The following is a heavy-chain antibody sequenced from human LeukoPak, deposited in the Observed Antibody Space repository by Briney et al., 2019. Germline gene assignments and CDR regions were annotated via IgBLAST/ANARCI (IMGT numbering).Heavy chain of an antibody. J-gene: IGHJ4*02. Sequence: GRSLRLSCAASGFTFSSYGMHWVRQAPGKGLEWVAVISYDGSNKYYADSVKGRFTISRDNSKNTLYLQMNSLRAEDTAVYYCASSYSGSYSYWGQGTLVTVSS. CDR3: ASSYSGSYSY. V-gene: IGHV3-30*03. CDR2: ISYDGSNK. CDR1: GFTFSSYG. D-gene: IGHD1-26*01.